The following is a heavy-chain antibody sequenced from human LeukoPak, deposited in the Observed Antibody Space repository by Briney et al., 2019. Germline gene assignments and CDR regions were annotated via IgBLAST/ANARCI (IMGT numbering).Heavy chain of an antibody. J-gene: IGHJ4*02. Sequence: GESLKISCKGSGYSFTTYWIGWVRQMPGKGLEWMGIIYPGDSDTRYSPSFQGQVTISADKSISTAYLQWSSLKASDTAMYYCARIHGPTGGGRRAYDYWGQGTLVTVSS. D-gene: IGHD2-8*02. CDR1: GYSFTTYW. CDR3: ARIHGPTGGGRRAYDY. V-gene: IGHV5-51*01. CDR2: IYPGDSDT.